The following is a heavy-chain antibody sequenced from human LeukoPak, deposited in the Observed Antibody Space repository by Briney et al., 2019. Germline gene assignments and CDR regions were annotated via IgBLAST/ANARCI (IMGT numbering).Heavy chain of an antibody. CDR2: MNPNSGNT. J-gene: IGHJ6*04. CDR1: GYTFTGYY. D-gene: IGHD3-10*01. CDR3: ARGILWFGDDV. Sequence: ASVKVSCKASGYTFTGYYMHWVRQAPGQGLEGMGWMNPNSGNTGYARKFQGRVTMTRNTSISTAYMELSSLRSEDTAVYYCARGILWFGDDVWGKGTTVTISS. V-gene: IGHV1-8*02.